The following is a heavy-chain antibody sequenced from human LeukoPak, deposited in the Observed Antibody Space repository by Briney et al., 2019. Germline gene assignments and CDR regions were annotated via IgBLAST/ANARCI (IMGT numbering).Heavy chain of an antibody. J-gene: IGHJ4*02. CDR2: ISSGGGTTM. Sequence: GGSLRLSCGASGFTFSTYEMNWVRQAPGKGLEWVSDISSGGGTTMFYADSVKGRFTISRDNAKNSLYLQMNSLRVEDTAVYYCTRRLVVWGQGTLVTVSS. CDR3: TRRLVV. D-gene: IGHD2-2*01. V-gene: IGHV3-48*03. CDR1: GFTFSTYE.